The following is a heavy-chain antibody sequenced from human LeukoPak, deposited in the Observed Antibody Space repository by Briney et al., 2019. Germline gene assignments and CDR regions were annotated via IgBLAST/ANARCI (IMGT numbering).Heavy chain of an antibody. CDR3: ARVGRGRCSGGSCSDDAFDI. CDR1: GYTFTGYY. CDR2: INPNSGGT. D-gene: IGHD2-15*01. V-gene: IGHV1-2*04. J-gene: IGHJ3*02. Sequence: ASVKVSCKASGYTFTGYYMHWVRQAPGQGLEWMGWINPNSGGTNYAQKFQGWVTMTRDTSISTAYMELSRLRSDDTAVYYCARVGRGRCSGGSCSDDAFDIWGQGTMVTVSS.